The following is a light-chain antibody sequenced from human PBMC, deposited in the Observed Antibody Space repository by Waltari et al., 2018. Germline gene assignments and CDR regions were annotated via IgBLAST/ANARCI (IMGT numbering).Light chain of an antibody. CDR3: SSYAGSNNKV. CDR1: SSDVGGYNY. Sequence: QSALTQPPSASGSPGPSVTISCTGTSSDVGGYNYVSWYQQHPGKAPKLMIYEVSKRPSGVPDRFSGSKSGNTASLTVSGLQVEDEADYYCSSYAGSNNKVFGGGTKLTVL. CDR2: EVS. V-gene: IGLV2-8*01. J-gene: IGLJ3*02.